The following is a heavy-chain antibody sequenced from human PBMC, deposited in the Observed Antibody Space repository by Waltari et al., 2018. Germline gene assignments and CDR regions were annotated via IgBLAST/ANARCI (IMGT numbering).Heavy chain of an antibody. D-gene: IGHD3-10*01. CDR1: GYFFTHYW. J-gene: IGHJ6*02. Sequence: EFQLVQSGAELKKPGESLRISCQGSGYFFTHYWIGWVRQMPGKGLEWMGVIYPGDFDTRYSPSFQGQVTISADKSINTAYLQWSSLKASDTAMYYCARLPYYYGSGSYYSDYGMDVWGQGTTVTVSS. CDR2: IYPGDFDT. CDR3: ARLPYYYGSGSYYSDYGMDV. V-gene: IGHV5-51*01.